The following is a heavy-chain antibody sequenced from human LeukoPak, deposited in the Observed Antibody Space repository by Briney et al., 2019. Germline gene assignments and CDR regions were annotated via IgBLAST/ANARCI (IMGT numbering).Heavy chain of an antibody. V-gene: IGHV3-30-3*01. CDR2: ISYDGSNK. CDR3: ARDNPRFLEPFDY. Sequence: GGSLRLSCAASGFTFSSYAMHWVRQAPGKGLEWVAVISYDGSNKYYADSVKGRFTISRDNSKNTLYLQMNSLRAEDTAVYYCARDNPRFLEPFDYWGQGTLVTVSS. D-gene: IGHD3-3*01. J-gene: IGHJ4*02. CDR1: GFTFSSYA.